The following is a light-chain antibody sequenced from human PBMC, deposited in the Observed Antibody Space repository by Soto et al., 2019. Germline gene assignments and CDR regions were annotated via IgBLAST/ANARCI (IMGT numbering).Light chain of an antibody. Sequence: QSALTQPASVSGSPGQSITISCTGTISDIGLYKFVSWYQHHPGKAPKLIIFDVSSRASGISNRFSGSKSGNTASLTISGLQAEDEADYYCTSYTIDNIVVVFGGGTKLTVL. CDR3: TSYTIDNIVVV. V-gene: IGLV2-14*03. CDR1: ISDIGLYKF. CDR2: DVS. J-gene: IGLJ2*01.